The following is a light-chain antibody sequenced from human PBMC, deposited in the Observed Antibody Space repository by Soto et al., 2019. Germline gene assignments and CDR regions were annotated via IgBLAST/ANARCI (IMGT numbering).Light chain of an antibody. Sequence: IVLTQSPGTLSLSAGERATLSCRASQSLIVDYLAWYQQKPGQPPRLLIYGASRRAADVPDRFSGSGSGTDFTLSINSLRPEDSAVYYCQRYGRSPTWTFGQGTKVDIK. CDR3: QRYGRSPTWT. J-gene: IGKJ1*01. CDR1: QSLIVDY. V-gene: IGKV3-20*01. CDR2: GAS.